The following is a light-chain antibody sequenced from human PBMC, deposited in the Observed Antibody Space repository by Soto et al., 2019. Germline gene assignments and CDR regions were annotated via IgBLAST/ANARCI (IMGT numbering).Light chain of an antibody. CDR3: SSYTSSSTPVV. CDR1: SSDVGGYNY. CDR2: EVS. V-gene: IGLV2-14*01. J-gene: IGLJ2*01. Sequence: QSVLTQPASVSGSPGQSITISFTGTSSDVGGYNYVSWYQQHPGKAPKLMIYEVSNRPSGVSNRFSGSKSGNTASLTISGLQAEDEADYDCSSYTSSSTPVVFGGGTQRTVL.